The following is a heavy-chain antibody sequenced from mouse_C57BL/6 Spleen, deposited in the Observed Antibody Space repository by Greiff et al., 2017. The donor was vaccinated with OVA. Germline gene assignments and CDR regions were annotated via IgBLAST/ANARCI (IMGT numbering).Heavy chain of an antibody. CDR1: GFSLSTFGMG. V-gene: IGHV8-8*01. Sequence: QVTLKECGPGILQPSQTLSLTCSFSGFSLSTFGMGVGWIRQPSGKGLEWLAHIWLDDDKYYNPALKSRLTISKDTSKNQVFLKIANVDTADTATYYCARTLYSYGSSLDYWGQGTTLTVSS. J-gene: IGHJ2*01. D-gene: IGHD1-1*01. CDR2: IWLDDDK. CDR3: ARTLYSYGSSLDY.